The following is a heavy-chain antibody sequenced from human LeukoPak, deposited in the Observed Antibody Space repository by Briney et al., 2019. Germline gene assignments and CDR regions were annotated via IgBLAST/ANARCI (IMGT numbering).Heavy chain of an antibody. Sequence: PSETLSLTCTVSGGSISSISYYWGWIRQPPGKGLEWIGTVYYSETYYNPSLKSRVTISADTSKNQFSLKLSSVTAADTAVYYCARDGRGFDYWGQGTLVTVSS. CDR1: GGSISSISYY. CDR3: ARDGRGFDY. J-gene: IGHJ4*02. V-gene: IGHV4-39*07. D-gene: IGHD1-26*01. CDR2: VYYSET.